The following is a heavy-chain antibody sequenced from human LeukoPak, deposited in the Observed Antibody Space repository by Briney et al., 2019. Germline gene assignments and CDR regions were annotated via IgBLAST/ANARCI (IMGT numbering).Heavy chain of an antibody. Sequence: GGSLRLSCAASGFTFSHYGMHWVRQAPGKGLEWVSAISGSGGSTYYADSVKGRFTISRDNSKNTLYLQMNSLRAEDTAVYYCAKAFVVVPAAPFDYWGQGTLVTVSS. J-gene: IGHJ4*02. CDR2: ISGSGGST. CDR3: AKAFVVVPAAPFDY. V-gene: IGHV3-23*01. D-gene: IGHD2-2*01. CDR1: GFTFSHYG.